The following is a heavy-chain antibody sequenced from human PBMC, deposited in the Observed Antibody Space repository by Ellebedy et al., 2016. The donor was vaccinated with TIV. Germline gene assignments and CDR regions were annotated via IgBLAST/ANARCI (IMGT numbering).Heavy chain of an antibody. CDR1: GFTFSNYA. V-gene: IGHV3-30-3*01. Sequence: GGSLRLXCAASGFTFSNYALHWVRQAPGKGLEWVALISYDGTNKYYADSVKGRFTVSRDNSKNTLNLQMNSLRAEDSAVYYCAKVDPRYGVAPFDSWGQGTLVIVSS. CDR2: ISYDGTNK. J-gene: IGHJ4*02. D-gene: IGHD3-3*01. CDR3: AKVDPRYGVAPFDS.